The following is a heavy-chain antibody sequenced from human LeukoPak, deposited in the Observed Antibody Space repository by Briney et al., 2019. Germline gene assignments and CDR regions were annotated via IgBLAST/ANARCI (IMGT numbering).Heavy chain of an antibody. CDR3: ATLRIDSSSSVYYYYGMDV. D-gene: IGHD6-6*01. V-gene: IGHV1-69*06. CDR2: VIPIFGTA. J-gene: IGHJ6*02. CDR1: GGTFSSYA. Sequence: SVKVSCKVSGGTFSSYAISWVRQAPGQGLEWMGGVIPIFGTANYAQKFQGRVTMTEDTSTDTAHMELSSLRSEDTAVYYCATLRIDSSSSVYYYYGMDVWGQGTTVTVSS.